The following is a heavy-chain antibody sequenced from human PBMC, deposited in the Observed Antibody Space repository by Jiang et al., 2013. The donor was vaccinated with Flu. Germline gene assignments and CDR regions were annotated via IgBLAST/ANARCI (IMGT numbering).Heavy chain of an antibody. D-gene: IGHD3-10*01. J-gene: IGHJ3*02. V-gene: IGHV5-10-1*01. Sequence: RIDPSDSYTNYSPSFQGHVTISADKSISTAYLQWSSLKASDTAMYYCAREGVLWFGSDAFDIWGQGTMVTVSS. CDR3: AREGVLWFGSDAFDI. CDR2: IDPSDSYT.